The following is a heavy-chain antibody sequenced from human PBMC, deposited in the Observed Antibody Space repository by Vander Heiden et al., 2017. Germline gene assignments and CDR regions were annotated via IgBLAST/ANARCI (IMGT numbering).Heavy chain of an antibody. V-gene: IGHV3-33*01. CDR2: IWYDGSNK. Sequence: QVQLVESGGGVVQPGRSLRLSCAASGFTFSSYGMHWVRQAPGKGLEWVAVIWYDGSNKYYADSVKGRFTISRDNSKNTLYLQMNSLRAEDTAVYYCARGSPQRAFDIWGQGTMVTVSS. CDR3: ARGSPQRAFDI. D-gene: IGHD3-10*01. J-gene: IGHJ3*02. CDR1: GFTFSSYG.